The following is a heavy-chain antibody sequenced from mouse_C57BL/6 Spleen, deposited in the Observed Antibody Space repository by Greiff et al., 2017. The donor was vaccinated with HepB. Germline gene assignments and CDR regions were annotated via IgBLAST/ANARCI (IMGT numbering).Heavy chain of an antibody. Sequence: VKLQQPGAELVMPGASVKLSCKASGYTFTSYWMHWVKQRPGQGLEWIGEIDPSDSYTNYNQKFKGKSTLTVDKSSSTAYMQLSSLTSEDSAVYYCARARRGFDYWGQGTTLTVSS. CDR1: GYTFTSYW. CDR2: IDPSDSYT. CDR3: ARARRGFDY. J-gene: IGHJ2*01. V-gene: IGHV1-69*01.